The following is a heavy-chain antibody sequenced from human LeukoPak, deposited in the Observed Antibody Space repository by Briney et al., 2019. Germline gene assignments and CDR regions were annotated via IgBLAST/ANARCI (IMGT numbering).Heavy chain of an antibody. Sequence: SETLSLTCTVSGGSTSSYYWSWIRQPAGKGLEWIGRIYTSGSTNYNPSLKSRVTMSVDTSKNQFSLKLSSVTAADTAVYYCARDLSIAARRVYYYGMDVWGQGTTVTVSS. CDR3: ARDLSIAARRVYYYGMDV. V-gene: IGHV4-4*07. J-gene: IGHJ6*02. CDR2: IYTSGST. CDR1: GGSTSSYY. D-gene: IGHD6-6*01.